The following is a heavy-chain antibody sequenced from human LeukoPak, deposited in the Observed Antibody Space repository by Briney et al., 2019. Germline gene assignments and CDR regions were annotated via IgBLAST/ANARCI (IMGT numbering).Heavy chain of an antibody. D-gene: IGHD3-3*01. Sequence: GGALRLSCAASGFISSRHGMHWVRQAPGKGLEWMAFTSADDSDKYYADSVKGRFTISRDNSKNTLYLQLNSLSAEDTAMYYCAKEGESGYSGGFDHWGQGTLVTVSS. CDR3: AKEGESGYSGGFDH. V-gene: IGHV3-30*18. J-gene: IGHJ4*02. CDR1: GFISSRHG. CDR2: TSADDSDK.